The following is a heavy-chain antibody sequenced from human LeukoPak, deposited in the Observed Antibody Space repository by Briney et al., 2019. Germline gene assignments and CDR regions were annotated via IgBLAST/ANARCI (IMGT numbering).Heavy chain of an antibody. CDR2: IHRSGSP. D-gene: IGHD1-14*01. CDR3: AREILGGFNPGAC. J-gene: IGHJ4*02. V-gene: IGHV4-4*02. Sequence: SETLSLTCTVSLDSTTSNFWSWVRQPPGKGLEWIGEIHRSGSPNYNPSLQSRVTISIDRSRNQIVLELSSVTAADTAVYYCAREILGGFNPGACRGQGILVTVSS. CDR1: LDSTTSNF.